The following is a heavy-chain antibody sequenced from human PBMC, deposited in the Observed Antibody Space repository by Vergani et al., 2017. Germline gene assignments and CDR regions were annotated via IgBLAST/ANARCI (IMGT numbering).Heavy chain of an antibody. CDR3: AREGRWARANYYYYYMDV. CDR1: GFTFTSSA. V-gene: IGHV1-58*02. CDR2: IVVGSGNT. Sequence: QMQLVQSGPEVKKPGTSVKVSCKASGFTFTSSAMQWVRQARGQRLEWIGWIVVGSGNTNYAQKFQERVTITRDMSTSTAYMELSSLRSEDTAVYYCAREGRWARANYYYYYMDVWGKGTTVTVSS. D-gene: IGHD4-23*01. J-gene: IGHJ6*03.